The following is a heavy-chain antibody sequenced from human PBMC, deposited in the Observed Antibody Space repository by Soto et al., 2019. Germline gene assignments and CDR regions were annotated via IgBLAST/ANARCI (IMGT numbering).Heavy chain of an antibody. V-gene: IGHV1-58*01. CDR3: AAGKRGMIRNAFDI. J-gene: IGHJ3*02. CDR2: IVVGSGNT. CDR1: GFTFTSSA. D-gene: IGHD3-16*01. Sequence: SVKVSCKASGFTFTSSAVQWVRQARGQGLEWIGWIVVGSGNTNYAQKFQERVTITRDMSTSTAYMELSSLRSEDTAGYYCAAGKRGMIRNAFDIWGQGTMVTVSS.